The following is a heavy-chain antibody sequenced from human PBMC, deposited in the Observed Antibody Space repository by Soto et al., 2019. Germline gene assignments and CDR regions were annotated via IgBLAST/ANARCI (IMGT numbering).Heavy chain of an antibody. CDR1: GFTFSSYS. Sequence: EVQVVESGGGLVKPGGSLRLSCVGSGFTFSSYSMNWVRQAPGKGLEWVSSITSSSSYIYYADSVKGRFTISRDNAKNSRYLQMNGLRAEDTAVYYCAREKSGQQVVYSYYGMDVWGQGSTVTVSS. V-gene: IGHV3-21*01. J-gene: IGHJ6*02. D-gene: IGHD6-13*01. CDR2: ITSSSSYI. CDR3: AREKSGQQVVYSYYGMDV.